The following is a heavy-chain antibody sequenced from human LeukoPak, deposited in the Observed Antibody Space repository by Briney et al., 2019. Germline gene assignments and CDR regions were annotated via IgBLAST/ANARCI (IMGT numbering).Heavy chain of an antibody. J-gene: IGHJ4*01. D-gene: IGHD3-16*02. Sequence: GGSLRLSCAVSGFSLINYDMNWVRQAPGKGLEWVSYISSSSSNIYYTDSVKGRCTICRGHAKNPVYLQVGRRMAEDTAIYYCARVSLWISYRYIDYWGQGTLVIVSS. CDR1: GFSLINYD. V-gene: IGHV3-48*01. CDR2: ISSSSSNI. CDR3: ARVSLWISYRYIDY.